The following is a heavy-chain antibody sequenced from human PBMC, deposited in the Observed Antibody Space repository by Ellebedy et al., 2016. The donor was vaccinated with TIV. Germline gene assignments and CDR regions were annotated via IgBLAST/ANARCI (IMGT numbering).Heavy chain of an antibody. CDR1: GFTFTTYS. Sequence: PGGSLRLSCAASGFTFTTYSFHWFRQAPGKGLEWVAAISHDGTYKYYADSVKGRFTISRDNSKNTLYLHMNSLKSEDTAVYFCGTEVIWFGEFINDFWGQGTLVTVSS. CDR2: ISHDGTYK. CDR3: GTEVIWFGEFINDF. J-gene: IGHJ4*02. D-gene: IGHD3-10*01. V-gene: IGHV3-30-3*01.